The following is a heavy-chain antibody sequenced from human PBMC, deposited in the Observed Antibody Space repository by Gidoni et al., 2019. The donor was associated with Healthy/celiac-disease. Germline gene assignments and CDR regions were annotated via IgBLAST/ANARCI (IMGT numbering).Heavy chain of an antibody. Sequence: QVQLVQSGAEVKKPGASVKVSCKASGYTFTSYDIKWVRQATGQGLEWMGWMNPNIGNTGYAQKFQGRGTMTRNTSISTAYIELSSLRSEDTAVYYCARDPPGIAVAATDYWGQGTLVTVSS. CDR2: MNPNIGNT. V-gene: IGHV1-8*01. CDR1: GYTFTSYD. D-gene: IGHD6-19*01. J-gene: IGHJ4*02. CDR3: ARDPPGIAVAATDY.